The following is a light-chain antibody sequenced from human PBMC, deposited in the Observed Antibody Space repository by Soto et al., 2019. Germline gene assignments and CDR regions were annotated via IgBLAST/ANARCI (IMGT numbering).Light chain of an antibody. Sequence: EIVLSQSPATLSLSPGERATLSCRASQSVSSCLGLYQQKPGEAPTLLIYDASNSATSIPPRFSGSGSGTDITLTISSREPEDFAVSYCQQRSNWPPRVTFGQGTRLEI. J-gene: IGKJ5*01. CDR1: QSVSSC. CDR2: DAS. CDR3: QQRSNWPPRVT. V-gene: IGKV3-11*01.